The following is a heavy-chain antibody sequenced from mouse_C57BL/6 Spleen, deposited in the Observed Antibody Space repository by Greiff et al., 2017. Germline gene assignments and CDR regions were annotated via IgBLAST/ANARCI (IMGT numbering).Heavy chain of an antibody. CDR2: ISSGSSTI. CDR3: ARSPGGTDWYFDV. Sequence: DVQLVESGGGLVKPGGSLKLSCAASGFTFSDYGMHWVRQAPEKGLEWVAYISSGSSTIYYADTVKGRFTISRDNAKNTLFLQMTSLRSEDTAMYYCARSPGGTDWYFDVWGTGTTVTVSS. CDR1: GFTFSDYG. J-gene: IGHJ1*03. D-gene: IGHD1-1*02. V-gene: IGHV5-17*01.